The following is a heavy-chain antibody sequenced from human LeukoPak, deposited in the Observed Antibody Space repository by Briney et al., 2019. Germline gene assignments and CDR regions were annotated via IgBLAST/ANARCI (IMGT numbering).Heavy chain of an antibody. D-gene: IGHD2-2*01. CDR2: INHSGST. V-gene: IGHV4-34*01. CDR1: GGSFSGYY. Sequence: SETLSLACAVYGGSFSGYYWSWIRQPPGKGLEWIGEINHSGSTNYNPSLKSRVTMSVDTSKNQFSLKLSSVTAADTAVYYCARDAGYCSSTSCYFGLSDYWGQGTLVTVSS. CDR3: ARDAGYCSSTSCYFGLSDY. J-gene: IGHJ4*02.